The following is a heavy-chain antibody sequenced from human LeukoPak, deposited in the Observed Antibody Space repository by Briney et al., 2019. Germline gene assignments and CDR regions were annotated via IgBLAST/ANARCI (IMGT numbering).Heavy chain of an antibody. V-gene: IGHV4-4*07. Sequence: SETLSLTCTVSGGSISSYYWSWIRQPAGKGLEWIGRIYSIGSTNYNPSLKSRITMSVDTSTNQFSLKLSFVTAADTAVYYCARAAAAASRTFYFDYWGQGTLVTVSS. CDR3: ARAAAAASRTFYFDY. J-gene: IGHJ4*02. D-gene: IGHD6-13*01. CDR2: IYSIGST. CDR1: GGSISSYY.